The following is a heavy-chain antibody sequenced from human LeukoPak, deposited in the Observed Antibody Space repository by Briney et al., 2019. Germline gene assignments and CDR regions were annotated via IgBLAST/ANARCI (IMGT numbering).Heavy chain of an antibody. Sequence: GGSLRLSCAASGFTFSNYWMSWVRQAPGKGLEWVAVIWYDGSNKYYADSVKGRFTISRGNSKNTLYLQMNSLRAEDTAVYYCARDSYGMDVWGQGTTVTVSS. CDR1: GFTFSNYW. CDR3: ARDSYGMDV. J-gene: IGHJ6*02. CDR2: IWYDGSNK. V-gene: IGHV3-33*08.